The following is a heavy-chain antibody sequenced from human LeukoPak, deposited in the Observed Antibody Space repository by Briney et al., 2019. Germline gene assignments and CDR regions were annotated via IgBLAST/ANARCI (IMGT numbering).Heavy chain of an antibody. CDR1: GYTFTSSG. D-gene: IGHD3-10*01. Sequence: GASVKVSCKASGYTFTSSGISWVRQAPGQGLRWMGWISTNNGNTNYAQKFQGRVTMTRDTSTSTAYMELRSLRPDDTAVYYCARPDVSQGITIWGHGTLVTVSS. CDR3: ARPDVSQGITI. V-gene: IGHV1-18*01. CDR2: ISTNNGNT. J-gene: IGHJ4*01.